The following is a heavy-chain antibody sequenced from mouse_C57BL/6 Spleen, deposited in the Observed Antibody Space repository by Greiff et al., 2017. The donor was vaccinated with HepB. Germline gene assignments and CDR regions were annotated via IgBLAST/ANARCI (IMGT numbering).Heavy chain of an antibody. CDR3: ARPPYYSNYGFAY. CDR2: IYPGSGST. Sequence: QVQLQQPGAELVKPGASVKMSCKASGYTFTSYWITWVKQRPGQGLEWIGDIYPGSGSTNYNEKFKSKATLTVDTSSSTASMQLSSLTSEDSAVSYCARPPYYSNYGFAYWGQGTLVTVSA. D-gene: IGHD2-5*01. CDR1: GYTFTSYW. V-gene: IGHV1-55*01. J-gene: IGHJ3*01.